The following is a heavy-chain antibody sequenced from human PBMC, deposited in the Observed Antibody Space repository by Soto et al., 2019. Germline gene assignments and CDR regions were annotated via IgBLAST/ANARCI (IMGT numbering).Heavy chain of an antibody. J-gene: IGHJ4*02. V-gene: IGHV5-51*01. CDR1: GFSFSNYW. Sequence: GESLKISCTGSGFSFSNYWIAWVRQLPGNGLEWMGVIYPGDSDTRYSPSFQGQVTISADKSISTAYLQWSSLKASDTAMYYCARLIWQDRSGWRNYFDYWGQGTLVTVSS. CDR3: ARLIWQDRSGWRNYFDY. CDR2: IYPGDSDT. D-gene: IGHD6-19*01.